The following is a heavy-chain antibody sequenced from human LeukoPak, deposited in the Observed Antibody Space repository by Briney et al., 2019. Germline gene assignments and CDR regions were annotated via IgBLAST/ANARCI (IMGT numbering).Heavy chain of an antibody. Sequence: SETLSLTCTVSGGSISSYYWSWIRQPPGKGLEWIGYIYYSGSTNYNPSLKSRVTISVDTSKNQFSLKLGSVTAADTAVYYCASQWELNDAFDIWGQGTMVTVSS. J-gene: IGHJ3*02. V-gene: IGHV4-59*01. CDR3: ASQWELNDAFDI. CDR2: IYYSGST. CDR1: GGSISSYY. D-gene: IGHD1-26*01.